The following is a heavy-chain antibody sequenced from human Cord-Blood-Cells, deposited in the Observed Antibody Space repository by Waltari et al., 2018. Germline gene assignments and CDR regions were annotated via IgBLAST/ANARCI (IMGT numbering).Heavy chain of an antibody. J-gene: IGHJ3*02. CDR2: MNPNSGNK. V-gene: IGHV1-8*03. Sequence: QVQLVQSGAEVKKPGASVKVSCKASGYTFTSYDINWVRQATGQGLEWMGWMNPNSGNKGYAQRFQGRVTITRNTSISTAYMELSSLRSEDTAVYYCAIGGVGYCSSTSCYDAFDIWGQGTMVTVSS. CDR3: AIGGVGYCSSTSCYDAFDI. D-gene: IGHD2-2*01. CDR1: GYTFTSYD.